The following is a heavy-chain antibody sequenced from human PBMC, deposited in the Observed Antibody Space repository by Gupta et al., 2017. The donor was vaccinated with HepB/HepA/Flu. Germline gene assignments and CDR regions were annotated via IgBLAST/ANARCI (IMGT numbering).Heavy chain of an antibody. V-gene: IGHV3-53*01. J-gene: IGHJ4*02. D-gene: IGHD2-2*01. CDR3: VSDQLPYFDY. Sequence: EVQLVESGGGLLQPGGSLRLSCAVSGFTVSSNYLGWVRQAPGNGLEWVSVIYSGGSTYYADSLKGRFTISRDNSKNTLYLQMNSLRAEDTAVYYCVSDQLPYFDYWGQGPLVTVSS. CDR1: GFTVSSNY. CDR2: IYSGGST.